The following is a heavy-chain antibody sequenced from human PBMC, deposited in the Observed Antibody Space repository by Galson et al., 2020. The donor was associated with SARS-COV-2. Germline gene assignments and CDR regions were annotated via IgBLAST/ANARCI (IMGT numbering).Heavy chain of an antibody. CDR1: GFTFSSYS. D-gene: IGHD2-2*01. CDR2: ISSSSSYI. CDR3: ARVPIGVLGYCSSTSCSPDDY. V-gene: IGHV3-21*01. J-gene: IGHJ2*01. Sequence: GGSLRLSCAASGFTFSSYSMNWVRQAPGKGLEWVSSISSSSSYIYYADSVKGRFTISRDNAKNSLYLQMNSLRAEDTAVYYCARVPIGVLGYCSSTSCSPDDYRGRGTLVTVSS.